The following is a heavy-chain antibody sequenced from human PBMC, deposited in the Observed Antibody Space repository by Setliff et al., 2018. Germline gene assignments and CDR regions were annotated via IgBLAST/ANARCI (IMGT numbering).Heavy chain of an antibody. CDR3: ARDLGYCSRTSCHGDWFDP. J-gene: IGHJ5*02. D-gene: IGHD2-2*01. CDR2: IDTITGNP. V-gene: IGHV7-4-1*02. Sequence: ASVKVSCKSSGYTFSSYAMNWVRQAPGQGLEWMGRIDTITGNPTYAQGFTGRFVFSLDTSVSTAYLQISSLKPEDTAVYYCARDLGYCSRTSCHGDWFDPWGQGTLVTVSS. CDR1: GYTFSSYA.